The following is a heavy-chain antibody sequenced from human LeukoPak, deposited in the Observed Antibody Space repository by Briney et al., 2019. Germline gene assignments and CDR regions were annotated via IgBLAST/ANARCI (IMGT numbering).Heavy chain of an antibody. J-gene: IGHJ4*02. CDR2: IVPILITP. CDR3: ANIMGMAPLDH. CDR1: GGTFSSYA. Sequence: GSSVKVSCKASGGTFSSYAISWVRQAPGQGLEWMGGIVPILITPHYAQKFQGRVTITADESTRTVYMELSSLKSEDTAIYYCANIMGMAPLDHWGQGTLVTVSS. D-gene: IGHD1-26*01. V-gene: IGHV1-69*01.